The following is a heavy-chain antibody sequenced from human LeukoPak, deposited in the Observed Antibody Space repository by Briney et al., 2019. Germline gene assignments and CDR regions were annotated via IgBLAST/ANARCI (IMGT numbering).Heavy chain of an antibody. J-gene: IGHJ4*02. Sequence: SETLSLTCAVYGGSFSGYYWSWIRQPPGKGLEWIGEINHSGSTNYNPSLKSRVTISVDTSKNQFSLQLNSVTPEDTAVYYCARDFMVRGVTRFDYWGQGTLVTVSS. D-gene: IGHD3-10*01. CDR1: GGSFSGYY. CDR2: INHSGST. CDR3: ARDFMVRGVTRFDY. V-gene: IGHV4-34*01.